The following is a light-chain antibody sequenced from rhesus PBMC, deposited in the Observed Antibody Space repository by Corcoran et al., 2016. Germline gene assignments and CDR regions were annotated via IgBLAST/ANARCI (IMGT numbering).Light chain of an antibody. CDR2: GAS. J-gene: IGKJ4*01. CDR1: QSVSSS. CDR3: QKYSSSPLT. V-gene: IGKV3-53*02. Sequence: QVILTQSPATLSLSPGERATLSCRASQSVSSSLAWYQQQPGQAPRLLIYGASSRATGIPDRFSGSGCGTEFTLTISSLEPEDFAVYYCQKYSSSPLTFGGGTKVEIK.